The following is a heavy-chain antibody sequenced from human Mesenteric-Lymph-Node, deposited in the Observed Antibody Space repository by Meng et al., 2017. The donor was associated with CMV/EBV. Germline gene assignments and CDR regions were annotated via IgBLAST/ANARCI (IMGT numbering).Heavy chain of an antibody. CDR2: ISWNSGSI. CDR3: ARDIVLVVPAAIRGGDNYYYYYGMDV. CDR1: GFTFDDYA. V-gene: IGHV3-9*01. Sequence: SLKISCAASGFTFDDYAMHWVRQAPGKGLEWVSGISWNSGSIGYADSVKGRFTISRDNAKNSLYLQMNSLRAEDTAVYYCARDIVLVVPAAIRGGDNYYYYYGMDVWGQGTTVTVSS. J-gene: IGHJ6*02. D-gene: IGHD2-2*02.